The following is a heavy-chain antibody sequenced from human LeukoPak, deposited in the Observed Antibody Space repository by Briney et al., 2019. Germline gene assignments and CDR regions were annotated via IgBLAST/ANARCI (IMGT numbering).Heavy chain of an antibody. CDR3: ARDDYGDYGGKNWFDS. CDR2: IYYSGST. D-gene: IGHD4-17*01. Sequence: SQTLSLTCAVSGGSISSGGYSWSWIRQPPRKGLEWIGYIYYSGSTNYNPSLKSRVTISVDTSKNQFSLKLSSVTAADTAVYYCARDDYGDYGGKNWFDSWGQGTLVTVSS. J-gene: IGHJ5*01. CDR1: GGSISSGGYS. V-gene: IGHV4-30-4*07.